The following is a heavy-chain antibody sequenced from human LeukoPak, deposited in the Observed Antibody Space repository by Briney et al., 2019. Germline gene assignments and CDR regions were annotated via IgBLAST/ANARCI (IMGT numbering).Heavy chain of an antibody. D-gene: IGHD4-17*01. CDR1: GLTFSSYA. CDR3: ASSVDYGDAY. Sequence: PGGSLRLSCAASGLTFSSYAMSWVRQAPGKGLEWVAVISYDGSNKYYADSVKGRFTISRDNSKNTLYLQMNSLRAEDTAVYYCASSVDYGDAYWGQGTLVTVSS. V-gene: IGHV3-30-3*01. J-gene: IGHJ4*02. CDR2: ISYDGSNK.